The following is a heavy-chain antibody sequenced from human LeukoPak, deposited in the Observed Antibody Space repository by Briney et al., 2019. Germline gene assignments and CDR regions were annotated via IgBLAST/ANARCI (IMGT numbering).Heavy chain of an antibody. V-gene: IGHV3-30-3*01. CDR2: ISYDGSNK. J-gene: IGHJ4*02. CDR1: GFTFSRYA. D-gene: IGHD2-21*01. CDR3: ARGKRGEQYFDY. Sequence: GGSLRLSCSASGFTFSRYAMHWVRQAPGKGLEWVAIISYDGSNKYYADSVKGRFTISRDNSKNTLYLQLSSLRAEDTALFYCARGKRGEQYFDYWGQGTLVTVSS.